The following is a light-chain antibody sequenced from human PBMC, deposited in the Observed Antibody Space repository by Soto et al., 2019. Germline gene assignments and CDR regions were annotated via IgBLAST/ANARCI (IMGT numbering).Light chain of an antibody. J-gene: IGKJ1*01. CDR2: GAS. Sequence: ETVMTQSPATLSVSPGERATLSCRASQNISSNLAWYQQKPGHAPRLLIYGASTRATGFPARFSGTGSGTEFTLTISNLQSEDFAVYYCQQYNNWWTFGRGTKVDI. V-gene: IGKV3-15*01. CDR3: QQYNNWWT. CDR1: QNISSN.